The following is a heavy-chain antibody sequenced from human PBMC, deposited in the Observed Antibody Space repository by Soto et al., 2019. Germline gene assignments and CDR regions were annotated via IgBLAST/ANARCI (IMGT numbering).Heavy chain of an antibody. Sequence: GGSLRLSCAASGFTVSSNYMSWVRQAPGKGLEWVSVIYSGGSTYYADSVKGRFTISRDNSKNTLYLQMNSLRAEDTAVYYCARAGPSCSGGSCYDYYFDYWGQGTLVTVSS. CDR3: ARAGPSCSGGSCYDYYFDY. D-gene: IGHD2-15*01. CDR1: GFTVSSNY. V-gene: IGHV3-66*01. CDR2: IYSGGST. J-gene: IGHJ4*02.